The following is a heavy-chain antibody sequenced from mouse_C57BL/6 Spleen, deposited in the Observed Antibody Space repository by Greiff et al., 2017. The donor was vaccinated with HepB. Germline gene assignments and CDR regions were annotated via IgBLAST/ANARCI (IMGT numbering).Heavy chain of an antibody. Sequence: CKASGYTFTSYWMHWVKQRPGRGLEWIGRIDPNSGGTKYNEKFKSKATLTVDKPSSTAYMQLSSLTSEDSAVYYCARSFYGSSSDYFDYWGQGTTLTVSS. J-gene: IGHJ2*01. CDR3: ARSFYGSSSDYFDY. CDR1: GYTFTSYW. D-gene: IGHD1-1*01. V-gene: IGHV1-72*01. CDR2: IDPNSGGT.